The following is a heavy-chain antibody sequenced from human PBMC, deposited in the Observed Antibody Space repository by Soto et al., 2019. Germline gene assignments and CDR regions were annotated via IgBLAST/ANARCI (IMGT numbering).Heavy chain of an antibody. CDR1: GFTFSTYL. CDR3: ARQPMTGSQSGAFDI. V-gene: IGHV3-21*06. Sequence: VQLVESGGGLVKPGGSLRLSCAASGFTFSTYLMNWVRQAPGKGLEWVSSIKSDSRSLYYADSVKGRFTISRDNAKNSLQLQMHSLRVEDTAMYFCARQPMTGSQSGAFDIWVQGRMVTVAS. D-gene: IGHD6-19*01. CDR2: IKSDSRSL. J-gene: IGHJ3*02.